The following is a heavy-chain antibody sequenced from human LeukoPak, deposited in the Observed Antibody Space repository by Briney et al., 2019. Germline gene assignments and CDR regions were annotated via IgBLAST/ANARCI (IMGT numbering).Heavy chain of an antibody. V-gene: IGHV3-30*02. CDR1: GFTFSSSA. D-gene: IGHD2-8*02. Sequence: GGSLRLSCGASGFTFSSSAMHWVRQGPGEGLEWVAYIAHHGNNKYYADSVKGRFTISRDNSKGSLYLQMNSLRADDTAVYYCAKDGSWSCTDWGQGTLVRVSS. CDR2: IAHHGNNK. J-gene: IGHJ4*02. CDR3: AKDGSWSCTD.